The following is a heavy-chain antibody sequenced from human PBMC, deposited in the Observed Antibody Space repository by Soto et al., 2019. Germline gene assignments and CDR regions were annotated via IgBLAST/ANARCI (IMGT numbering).Heavy chain of an antibody. Sequence: SVKVSCKASGGTFSSYAISWVRQAPGQGLEWMGGIIPIFGTANYAQKFQGRVTITADKSASTAYMELSSLRSEDTAVYYCARVSDSGGYYYYYGMDVWGQGTTVTVSS. CDR1: GGTFSSYA. CDR2: IIPIFGTA. J-gene: IGHJ6*02. CDR3: ARVSDSGGYYYYYGMDV. D-gene: IGHD3-10*01. V-gene: IGHV1-69*06.